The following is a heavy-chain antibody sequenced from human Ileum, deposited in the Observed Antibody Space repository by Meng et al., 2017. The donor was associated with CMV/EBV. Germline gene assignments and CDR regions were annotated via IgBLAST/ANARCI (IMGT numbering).Heavy chain of an antibody. D-gene: IGHD3-3*01. V-gene: IGHV4-31*02. CDR2: ISYNGNT. Sequence: WTWVRQHPEKGLEWIGYISYNGNTNYNPSLKSRITISLDTSKNQFSLNLRSVTAADTAVYYCATNSDFWSGYWNYWGQGTLVTVSS. J-gene: IGHJ4*02. CDR3: ATNSDFWSGYWNY.